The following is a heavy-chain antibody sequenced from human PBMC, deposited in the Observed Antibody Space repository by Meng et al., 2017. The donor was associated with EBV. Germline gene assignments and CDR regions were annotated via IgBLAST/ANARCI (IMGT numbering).Heavy chain of an antibody. CDR1: VLTFSIYS. CDR2: ISSSSSYI. D-gene: IGHD4-17*01. J-gene: IGHJ4*02. Sequence: VVQPRCGRVNPGGSLRVALQHSVLTFSIYSMNVFRQARGKGLEWVSSISSSSSYIYYADSVKGRFTIYRDNAKNSLYLQMNILRDEDTAVYYCARNRGNGDYYFDYWGQGTLVTVSS. CDR3: ARNRGNGDYYFDY. V-gene: IGHV3-21*01.